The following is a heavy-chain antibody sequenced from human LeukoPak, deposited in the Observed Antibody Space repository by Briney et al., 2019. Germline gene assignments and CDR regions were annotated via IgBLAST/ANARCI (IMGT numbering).Heavy chain of an antibody. D-gene: IGHD1-26*01. Sequence: ASVKVSCKASGFTFTSSAMQWVRQARGQRLEWIGWIVVGSGNTNYAQKFQERVTITRDMSTSTAYMELSSLRSEDTAVYYCAADRGSGSYRPLFDYWGQGTLVTVSS. J-gene: IGHJ4*02. CDR3: AADRGSGSYRPLFDY. CDR2: IVVGSGNT. V-gene: IGHV1-58*02. CDR1: GFTFTSSA.